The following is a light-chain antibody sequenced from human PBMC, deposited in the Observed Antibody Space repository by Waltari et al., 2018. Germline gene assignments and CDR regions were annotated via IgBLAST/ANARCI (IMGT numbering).Light chain of an antibody. CDR2: EAS. J-gene: IGKJ4*01. CDR1: QSVSRR. Sequence: QMTQSPSTLSASVADRVSLTCRASQSVSRRLAWYQQTPGKSPFPLIYEASTLGGGVPSRFSGSGSGTEFTRTISSLQPDDFVTYYCQHYHSYPLTFGGGTKVEI. V-gene: IGKV1-5*03. CDR3: QHYHSYPLT.